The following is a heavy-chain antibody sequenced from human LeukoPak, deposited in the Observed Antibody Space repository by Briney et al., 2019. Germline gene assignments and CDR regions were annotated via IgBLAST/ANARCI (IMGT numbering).Heavy chain of an antibody. V-gene: IGHV4-4*07. CDR2: IYTSGST. CDR1: GGSISSYY. D-gene: IGHD3-3*01. J-gene: IGHJ3*02. Sequence: PSETLSLACTVSGGSISSYYWSWIRQPAGKGLEWIGRIYTSGSTNYNPSLKSRVTMSVDTSKNQFSLKLSSVTAADTAVYYCARAPIFGVVISPRDAFDIWGQGTMVTVSS. CDR3: ARAPIFGVVISPRDAFDI.